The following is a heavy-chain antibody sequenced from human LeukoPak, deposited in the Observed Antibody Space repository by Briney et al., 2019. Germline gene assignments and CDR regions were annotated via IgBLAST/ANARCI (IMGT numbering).Heavy chain of an antibody. J-gene: IGHJ3*02. Sequence: PGGSLRLSCAASGFTFSIYAMRWVRQAPGKGLEWVSTITDSGVTTYYADSVKGRFTISRDNSKNMLYLQMNSLRAEDTAVYYCAKAGRSGWYPGWPFDIWGQGTMVTVSS. CDR1: GFTFSIYA. CDR3: AKAGRSGWYPGWPFDI. V-gene: IGHV3-23*01. CDR2: ITDSGVTT. D-gene: IGHD6-19*01.